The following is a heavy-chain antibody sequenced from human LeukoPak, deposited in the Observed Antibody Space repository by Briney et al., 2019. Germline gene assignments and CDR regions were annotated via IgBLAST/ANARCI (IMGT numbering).Heavy chain of an antibody. D-gene: IGHD2-15*01. Sequence: GGSLRLSCAASGFTFSSYAMHWVRQAPGKGLEWVAVISYDGSNKYYADSVKGRFTISRDNSKNTLYLQMNSLRAEDTAVYYCARDPGVVAAHDAFDIWGQGTVVTVSS. CDR2: ISYDGSNK. J-gene: IGHJ3*02. V-gene: IGHV3-30-3*01. CDR1: GFTFSSYA. CDR3: ARDPGVVAAHDAFDI.